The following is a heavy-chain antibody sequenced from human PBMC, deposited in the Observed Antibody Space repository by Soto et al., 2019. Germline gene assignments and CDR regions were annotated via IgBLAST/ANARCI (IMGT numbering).Heavy chain of an antibody. V-gene: IGHV4-34*01. CDR3: ARRYCSGGRCYSTPSRYYYLDV. D-gene: IGHD2-15*01. Sequence: QVQLQQWGAGLLKPSETLSLTCAVSGGSFSGSYWSWIRQPPGKGLEWIGEINHSGSTNYNPSLKSRFTLLVDTSKNQFSLILTSVTAAETAVYYCARRYCSGGRCYSTPSRYYYLDVWGKGSTVTVSS. CDR2: INHSGST. CDR1: GGSFSGSY. J-gene: IGHJ6*03.